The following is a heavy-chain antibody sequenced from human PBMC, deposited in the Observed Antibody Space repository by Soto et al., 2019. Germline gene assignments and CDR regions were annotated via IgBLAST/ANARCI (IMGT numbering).Heavy chain of an antibody. D-gene: IGHD3-22*01. Sequence: PSETLSLTCTVSGGSISSGGYYWSWIRQHPGKGLEWIGYIYYSGSTYYNPSLKSRVTISVDTSKNQFSLKLSSVTAADTAVYYCARFYYYDSSGYGWNWFDPWGQGTLVTVSS. CDR3: ARFYYYDSSGYGWNWFDP. CDR2: IYYSGST. CDR1: GGSISSGGYY. J-gene: IGHJ5*02. V-gene: IGHV4-31*03.